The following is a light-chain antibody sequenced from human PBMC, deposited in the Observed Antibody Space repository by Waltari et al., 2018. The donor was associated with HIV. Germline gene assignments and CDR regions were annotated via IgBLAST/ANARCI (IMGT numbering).Light chain of an antibody. CDR2: QDT. CDR3: QAWDSSTTSVV. J-gene: IGLJ2*01. CDR1: KLGDKY. V-gene: IGLV3-1*01. Sequence: SYELTQPPSVSVSPGQTASITRSGDKLGDKYACWYQQKPGQSPVLVIYQDTKRPSGIPERFSGSNSGNTATLTISGTQAMDEADYYCQAWDSSTTSVVFGGGTKLTVL.